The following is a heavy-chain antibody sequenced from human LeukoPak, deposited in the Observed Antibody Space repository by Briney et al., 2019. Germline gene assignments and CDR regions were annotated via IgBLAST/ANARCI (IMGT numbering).Heavy chain of an antibody. CDR1: GGSISSYY. D-gene: IGHD1-1*01. Sequence: SETLSPTCTVSGGSISSYYWSWIRQPPGKGLEWIGEINHSGSTNYNPSLKSRVTISVDTSKNQFSLKLSSVTAADTAVYYCARTIQLERRGINWFDPWGQGTLVTVSS. J-gene: IGHJ5*02. CDR3: ARTIQLERRGINWFDP. CDR2: INHSGST. V-gene: IGHV4-34*01.